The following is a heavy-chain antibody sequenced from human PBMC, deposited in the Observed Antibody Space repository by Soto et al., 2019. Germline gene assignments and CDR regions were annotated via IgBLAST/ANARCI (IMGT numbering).Heavy chain of an antibody. Sequence: GGSLRLSCVASGFTFSSYGIHWVRQAPGKGLEWVAVISSDGNTKYYADSVKGRFTISRDNSKNTLYLQMDSLRPEDTAVYYCAKEVAVAGDFDYWGLGTLVTVS. CDR3: AKEVAVAGDFDY. V-gene: IGHV3-30*18. J-gene: IGHJ4*01. CDR2: ISSDGNTK. D-gene: IGHD6-19*01. CDR1: GFTFSSYG.